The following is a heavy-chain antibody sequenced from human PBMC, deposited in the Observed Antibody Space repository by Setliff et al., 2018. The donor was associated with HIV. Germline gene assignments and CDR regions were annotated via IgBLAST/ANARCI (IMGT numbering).Heavy chain of an antibody. J-gene: IGHJ6*03. CDR3: ASGKDYYDSSGYYYYYYYMDV. CDR1: GFTFSSYW. D-gene: IGHD3-22*01. Sequence: GGSLRLSCAASGFTFSSYWMSWVRQAPGKGLEWVANIKQDGSEKNYVDSVKGRFTISRDNAKNSLYLQMNSLRAEDTAVYYCASGKDYYDSSGYYYYYYYMDVWGKGTTVTVSS. V-gene: IGHV3-7*03. CDR2: IKQDGSEK.